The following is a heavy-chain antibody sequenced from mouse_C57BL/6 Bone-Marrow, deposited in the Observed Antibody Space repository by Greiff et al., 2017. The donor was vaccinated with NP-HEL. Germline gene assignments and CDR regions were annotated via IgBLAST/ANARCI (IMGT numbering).Heavy chain of an antibody. J-gene: IGHJ2*01. CDR1: GFNITDYY. V-gene: IGHV14-1*01. CDR3: TIRRYYGSSFFDY. CDR2: IDPEDGDT. Sequence: EVQLQQSGAELVRPGASVKLSCTASGFNITDYYMHWVKQRPEQGLEWIGRIDPEDGDTEYAPKFQGKATMTADTSSNTAYLQLSSLTSEDTAVYYCTIRRYYGSSFFDYWGQGTTLTVSS. D-gene: IGHD1-1*01.